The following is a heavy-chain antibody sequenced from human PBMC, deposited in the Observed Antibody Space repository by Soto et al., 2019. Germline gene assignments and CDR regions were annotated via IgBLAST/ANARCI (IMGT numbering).Heavy chain of an antibody. J-gene: IGHJ4*02. CDR2: INPSGGST. V-gene: IGHV1-46*01. D-gene: IGHD3-22*01. Sequence: QVQLEQSGAEVKKPGASVKVSCKASGYTFTTYYLHWVRQAPGQGLEWMGVINPSGGSTDYAQKFQGRVTMTRDMSASTVYVELSSLKSEDTAVYYCARGGHHYDVSGYYRWFDNWGQGTLVSVSS. CDR3: ARGGHHYDVSGYYRWFDN. CDR1: GYTFTTYY.